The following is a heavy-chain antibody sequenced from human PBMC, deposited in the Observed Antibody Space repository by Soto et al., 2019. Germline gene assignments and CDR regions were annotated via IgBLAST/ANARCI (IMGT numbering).Heavy chain of an antibody. CDR1: GFTFSSYG. D-gene: IGHD1-26*01. V-gene: IGHV3-30*18. CDR2: ISYDGSNE. CDR3: AKDWELLGSIWAY. Sequence: QVQLVESGGGVVQPGRSLRLSCAASGFTFSSYGMHWVRQAPGKGLEWVAVISYDGSNEYYADSVKGRFTISRDNSKNTLYLQMNSLRAEDTAVYYCAKDWELLGSIWAYWGQGTLVTVSS. J-gene: IGHJ4*02.